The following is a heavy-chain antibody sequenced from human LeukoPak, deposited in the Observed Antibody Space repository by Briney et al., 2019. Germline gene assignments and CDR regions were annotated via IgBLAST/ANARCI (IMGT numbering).Heavy chain of an antibody. Sequence: ASVKVSCKASGYTFTSYDINWVRQATGQGLEWMGWMNPNSGNTGYAQKFQGRVTMTRNTSISTAYMELGSLRSEDTAVYYCARGSPLGYCSSTSCSSGLDYWGQGTLVAVSS. V-gene: IGHV1-8*01. CDR1: GYTFTSYD. CDR2: MNPNSGNT. CDR3: ARGSPLGYCSSTSCSSGLDY. J-gene: IGHJ4*02. D-gene: IGHD2-2*01.